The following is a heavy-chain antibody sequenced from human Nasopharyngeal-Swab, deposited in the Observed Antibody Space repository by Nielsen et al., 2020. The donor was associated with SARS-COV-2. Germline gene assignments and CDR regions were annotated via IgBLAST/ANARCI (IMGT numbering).Heavy chain of an antibody. CDR2: ISTSSSTI. D-gene: IGHD4-17*01. V-gene: IGHV3-48*02. Sequence: GESLKISCAASGVTFSSYSMNWVRQAPGKGLEWVSYISTSSSTIYYADSVKGRFTISRDNARNSLYLQMNSLRDEDTAVYYCARRYGDYEGSFGYWGQGTLVTVSS. J-gene: IGHJ4*02. CDR3: ARRYGDYEGSFGY. CDR1: GVTFSSYS.